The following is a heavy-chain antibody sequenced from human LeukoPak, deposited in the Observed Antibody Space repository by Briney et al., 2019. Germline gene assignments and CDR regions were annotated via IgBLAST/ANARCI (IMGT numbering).Heavy chain of an antibody. D-gene: IGHD5-24*01. J-gene: IGHJ4*02. CDR3: VRPRDGYTGPFDY. Sequence: EASVKVSFKASGYTFTAYYLHWVRQAPGQGLEWMGWINPSSGATKYVQKFQARVTMIRDTSIRTAYMELDSLRSDDTAVYYCVRPRDGYTGPFDYWGQGSLVTVSS. V-gene: IGHV1-2*02. CDR1: GYTFTAYY. CDR2: INPSSGAT.